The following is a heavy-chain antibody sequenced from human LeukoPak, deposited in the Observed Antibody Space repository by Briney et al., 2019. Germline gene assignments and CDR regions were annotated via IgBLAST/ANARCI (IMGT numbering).Heavy chain of an antibody. CDR2: IDDSGTT. V-gene: IGHV4-59*12. Sequence: SETLSLTCTVSGGSISSYYWSWIRQPPGRGLEWIGYIDDSGTTNYNPSLESRVTISVDTSKNQFSLKLSSVPAADTAVYYCARLVRRRTYYDILTGYIDYWGQRTLVTVSS. CDR1: GGSISSYY. D-gene: IGHD3-9*01. CDR3: ARLVRRRTYYDILTGYIDY. J-gene: IGHJ4*02.